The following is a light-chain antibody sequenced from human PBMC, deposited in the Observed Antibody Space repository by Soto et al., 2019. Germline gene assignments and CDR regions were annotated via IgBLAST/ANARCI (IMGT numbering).Light chain of an antibody. CDR1: RAIVSW. J-gene: IGKJ1*01. Sequence: DIQMSQSPSTLSASVGDRVTITGRAGRAIVSWLAWYQQKPGKALKLLIYDASSLESGVPSRFSDSGSGTEFTLTISSLQPDDFATYYCQQYNSYWTFDQGTKVEIK. V-gene: IGKV1-5*01. CDR3: QQYNSYWT. CDR2: DAS.